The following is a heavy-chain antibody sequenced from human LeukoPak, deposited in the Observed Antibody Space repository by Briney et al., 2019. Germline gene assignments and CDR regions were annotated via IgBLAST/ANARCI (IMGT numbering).Heavy chain of an antibody. CDR2: INPSGGTT. J-gene: IGHJ4*02. Sequence: ASVKVTCKASGYTFNDHYIHWVRQAPGRGLEWMGIINPSGGTTRNAQKFQGRVTMTRDTSTSTLYMELSSLRSEDTAVYYCARTGGYSYGDSGHFDYWGQGTLVTVSA. CDR3: ARTGGYSYGDSGHFDY. D-gene: IGHD5-18*01. CDR1: GYTFNDHY. V-gene: IGHV1-46*02.